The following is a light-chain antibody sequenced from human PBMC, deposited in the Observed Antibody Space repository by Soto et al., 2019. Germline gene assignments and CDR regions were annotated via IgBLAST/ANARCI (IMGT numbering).Light chain of an antibody. J-gene: IGLJ1*01. V-gene: IGLV2-14*01. CDR2: EVS. Sequence: QSALTQPASVSGSPGQSIAISCTGTSSDVGGYNYVSWYQQHPGKAPKLMIHEVSNRPSGVSDRFSGSKSGNTASLTISGLQADEEADYYCSSHTRYSTRVFGTGNKVTVL. CDR1: SSDVGGYNY. CDR3: SSHTRYSTRV.